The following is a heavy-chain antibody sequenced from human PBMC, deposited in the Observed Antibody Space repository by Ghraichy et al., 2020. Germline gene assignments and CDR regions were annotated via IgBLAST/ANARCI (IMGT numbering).Heavy chain of an antibody. CDR3: APDLGYCSSGTCYPYYYSGMDG. Sequence: GGSLRLSCAASGFTLSNYAMNWIRQAPGKGLEWVSYITSTGTTMYYADSVKGRFTLSRDSAKNSLFLQMNSLRDEDTALYYCAPDLGYCSSGTCYPYYYSGMDGGGHGTTVTVSS. CDR1: GFTLSNYA. J-gene: IGHJ6*02. D-gene: IGHD2-15*01. CDR2: ITSTGTTM. V-gene: IGHV3-48*02.